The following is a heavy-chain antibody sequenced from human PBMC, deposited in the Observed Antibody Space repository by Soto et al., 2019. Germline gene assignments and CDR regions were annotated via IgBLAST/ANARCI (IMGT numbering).Heavy chain of an antibody. J-gene: IGHJ4*02. CDR1: GFTVSNNY. D-gene: IGHD3-22*01. V-gene: IGHV3-66*01. CDR2: IYSGGST. CDR3: AADSHKGY. Sequence: EEQLVESGGDLVQPGGSLRLSCAASGFTVSNNYMSWVRQAPGKGLEWVSLIYSGGSTYYADSVKGRCTISRDSSKNTLYLQRNSLRAEDTAMYYCAADSHKGYWGQGTLVTVPS.